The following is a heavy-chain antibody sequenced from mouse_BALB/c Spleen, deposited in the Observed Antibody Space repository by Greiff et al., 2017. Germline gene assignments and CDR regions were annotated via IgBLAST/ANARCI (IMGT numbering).Heavy chain of an antibody. CDR2: INPYNDGT. CDR1: GYTFTSYV. Sequence: VQLKQSGPELVKPGASVKMSCKASGYTFTSYVMHWVKQKPGQGLEWIGYINPYNDGTKYNEKFKGKATLTSDKSSSTAYMELSSLTSEDSAVYYCARSIYYGYDEGAYWGQGTLVTVSA. V-gene: IGHV1-14*01. D-gene: IGHD2-2*01. J-gene: IGHJ3*01. CDR3: ARSIYYGYDEGAY.